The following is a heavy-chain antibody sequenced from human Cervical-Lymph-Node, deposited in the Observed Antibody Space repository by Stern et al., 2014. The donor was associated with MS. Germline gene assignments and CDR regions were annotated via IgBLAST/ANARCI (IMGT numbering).Heavy chain of an antibody. Sequence: VQLVESGGGVVQPGRSLRLSCAASGFVFRRSALHWVRQAPGKGLEWVALISYDGRAKYYTDSVKGRFTVSRDNSNNTVDLEMNSLRLEDTAVYYCAKGGSGSYLDWGQGSLVTVSS. V-gene: IGHV3-30*04. CDR3: AKGGSGSYLD. D-gene: IGHD1-26*01. CDR2: ISYDGRAK. CDR1: GFVFRRSA. J-gene: IGHJ4*02.